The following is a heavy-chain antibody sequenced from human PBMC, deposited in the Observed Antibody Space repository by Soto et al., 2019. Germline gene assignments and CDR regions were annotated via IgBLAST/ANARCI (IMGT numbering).Heavy chain of an antibody. Sequence: EVQLVESGGGLVKPGGSLRLSCAASGFTFSSYSMNWVRQAPGKGLEWVSSISSSSSYIYYADSVKGRFTISRDNAKNSLYLQMNSLRAEDTAGYYCARGSGGYTDYWGQGTLVTVSS. D-gene: IGHD5-18*01. CDR2: ISSSSSYI. CDR1: GFTFSSYS. CDR3: ARGSGGYTDY. V-gene: IGHV3-21*01. J-gene: IGHJ4*02.